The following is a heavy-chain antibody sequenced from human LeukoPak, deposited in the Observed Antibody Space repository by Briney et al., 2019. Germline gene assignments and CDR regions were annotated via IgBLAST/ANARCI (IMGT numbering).Heavy chain of an antibody. CDR2: ISSSSSYI. CDR3: ARHIYGDGLLIPHYYYYYMDV. CDR1: GFTFSSYS. D-gene: IGHD4-17*01. Sequence: GGSLRLSCAASGFTFSSYSMNWVRQAPGKGLEWVSSISSSSSYIYYADSVKGRFTISRDNAKNSLYLQMSSLKASDTAMYYCARHIYGDGLLIPHYYYYYMDVWGKGITVTVSS. J-gene: IGHJ6*03. V-gene: IGHV3-21*04.